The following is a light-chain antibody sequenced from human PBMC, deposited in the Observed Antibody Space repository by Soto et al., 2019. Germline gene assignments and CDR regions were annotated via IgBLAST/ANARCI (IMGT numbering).Light chain of an antibody. CDR2: EVI. V-gene: IGLV2-14*01. J-gene: IGLJ1*01. CDR3: SSYSSSSRHV. Sequence: QSVLTQPASVFGSPGQSITISCTGTSTDIGNYDYVSWYQQYPGKAPKLMIYEVIKRPSGVSNRFSGSKSGNTASLTISGLQAEDEADYHCSSYSSSSRHVFGTGTKVTVL. CDR1: STDIGNYDY.